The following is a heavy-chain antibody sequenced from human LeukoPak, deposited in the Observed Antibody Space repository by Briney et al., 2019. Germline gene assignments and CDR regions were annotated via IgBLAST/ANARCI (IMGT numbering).Heavy chain of an antibody. CDR3: AREVYSSGSGFDP. CDR2: IIPILGIA. Sequence: SVKVSCKASGGTFSSYAISWVRQASGQGLEWMGRIIPILGIANYAQKFQGRVTITADKSTSTAYMELSSLRSEDTAVYYCAREVYSSGSGFDPWGQGTLVTVS. CDR1: GGTFSSYA. V-gene: IGHV1-69*04. J-gene: IGHJ5*02. D-gene: IGHD6-19*01.